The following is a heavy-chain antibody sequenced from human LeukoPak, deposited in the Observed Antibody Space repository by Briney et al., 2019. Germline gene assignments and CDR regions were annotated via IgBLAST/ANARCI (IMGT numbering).Heavy chain of an antibody. D-gene: IGHD3-10*01. Sequence: GRSLRLSCTASGFTFGDYAMSWARQAPGERVEWVGFIRSKAYGGTTEYAASVKGRFTISRADSKSIAYLQMNSLKTEDTAVYYCIKYGSGPDVWGQGTTVTVSS. J-gene: IGHJ6*02. CDR1: GFTFGDYA. CDR3: IKYGSGPDV. CDR2: IRSKAYGGTT. V-gene: IGHV3-49*04.